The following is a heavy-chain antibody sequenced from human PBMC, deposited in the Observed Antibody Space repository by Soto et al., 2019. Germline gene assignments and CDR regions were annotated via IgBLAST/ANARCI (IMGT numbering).Heavy chain of an antibody. CDR2: IIPIFGTA. Sequence: ASVKVSCKASGGTFSSYAISWVRQAPGQGLEWMGGIIPIFGTANYAQKFQGRVTITADESTSTAYMELSSLRSEDTAVYYCARSLAYCGGDCSFNWFDPWGQGTLVTVSS. D-gene: IGHD2-21*02. CDR1: GGTFSSYA. CDR3: ARSLAYCGGDCSFNWFDP. V-gene: IGHV1-69*13. J-gene: IGHJ5*02.